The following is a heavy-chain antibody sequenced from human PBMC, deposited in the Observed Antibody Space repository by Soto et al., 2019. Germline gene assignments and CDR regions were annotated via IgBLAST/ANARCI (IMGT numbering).Heavy chain of an antibody. CDR2: IYYSGST. J-gene: IGHJ5*02. Sequence: QVQLQESGPGLVKPSETLSLTCTVSGGSISSYYWSWIRQPPGKGLEWIGYIYYSGSTNYNPSLKSRVTISVDTSKNQFSLKLSSVTAADTAVYYCARLGVRGNWFDPWGQGTLVTVSS. CDR1: GGSISSYY. V-gene: IGHV4-59*08. CDR3: ARLGVRGNWFDP. D-gene: IGHD3-10*01.